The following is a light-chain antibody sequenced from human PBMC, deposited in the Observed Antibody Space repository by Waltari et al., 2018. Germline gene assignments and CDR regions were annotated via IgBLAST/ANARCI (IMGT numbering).Light chain of an antibody. CDR3: AAWDDSLSGQVL. Sequence: QSVLTQPPSASGTPGQRVTISCSGSNSNIGKTFVYWYQQLAGTAPKLLVYMDDQRPPGVPDRFSGSKSGTSASLAIPGLRSDDEADYYCAAWDDSLSGQVLFGGGTKLTVL. J-gene: IGLJ3*02. CDR2: MDD. CDR1: NSNIGKTF. V-gene: IGLV1-47*01.